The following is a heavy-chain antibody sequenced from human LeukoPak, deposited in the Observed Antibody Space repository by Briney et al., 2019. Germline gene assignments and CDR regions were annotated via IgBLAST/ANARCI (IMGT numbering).Heavy chain of an antibody. D-gene: IGHD3-22*01. CDR3: ARGTSIVGGAFDI. Sequence: GASVKVSCKASGYTFIGYNLHWVRQAPGQGLEWMGWIEPTTGGTNYAQKFQGRVTMTRDTSISTAYMELSSLRSDDTAVYYCARGTSIVGGAFDIWGQGTMVTVSS. V-gene: IGHV1-2*02. CDR1: GYTFIGYN. CDR2: IEPTTGGT. J-gene: IGHJ3*02.